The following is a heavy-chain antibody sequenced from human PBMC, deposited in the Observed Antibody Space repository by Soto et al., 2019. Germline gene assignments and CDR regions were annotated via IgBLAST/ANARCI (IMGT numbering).Heavy chain of an antibody. J-gene: IGHJ6*02. CDR2: IIPIFGTA. V-gene: IGHV1-69*06. Sequence: GASVKVSCKASGGTFSSYAISWVRQAPGQGLEWMGGIIPIFGTANYAQKFQGRVTITADKSTSTAYMELSSLRSEDTAVYYCARDVGYCTNDVCQSSGLVPLDYYSYGMDVWGQGTTLTVSS. CDR3: ARDVGYCTNDVCQSSGLVPLDYYSYGMDV. CDR1: GGTFSSYA. D-gene: IGHD2-8*01.